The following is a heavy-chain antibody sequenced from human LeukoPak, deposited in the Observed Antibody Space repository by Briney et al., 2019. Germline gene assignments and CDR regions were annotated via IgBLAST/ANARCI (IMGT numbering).Heavy chain of an antibody. CDR2: VYTSGST. CDR3: AREGGGYYDSSGDY. CDR1: GGSISSGSYC. J-gene: IGHJ4*02. V-gene: IGHV4-61*02. Sequence: PSETLSLTCTVSGGSISSGSYCWSWIRQSAGKGLEWIGRVYTSGSTNYNPSLKSRVTISVDTPKNQFSLKLSSVTAADTAVYSCAREGGGYYDSSGDYWGQGTLVTVSS. D-gene: IGHD3-22*01.